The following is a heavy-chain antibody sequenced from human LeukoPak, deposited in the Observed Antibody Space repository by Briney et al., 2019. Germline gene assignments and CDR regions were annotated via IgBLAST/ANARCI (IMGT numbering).Heavy chain of an antibody. CDR3: ARHGRWLQSVLFDY. Sequence: SETLSLTCTVSGASISSTYYWGWIRQPPGKGLEWIGSIYYSGSTNYNPSLKSRLTISVDTSKNQFSLNLSSVTAADTAVYYCARHGRWLQSVLFDYWGQGTLVTVSS. V-gene: IGHV4-39*01. D-gene: IGHD5-24*01. CDR1: GASISSTYY. CDR2: IYYSGST. J-gene: IGHJ4*02.